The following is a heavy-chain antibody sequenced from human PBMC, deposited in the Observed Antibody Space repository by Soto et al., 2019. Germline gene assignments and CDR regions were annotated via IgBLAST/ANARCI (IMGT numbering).Heavy chain of an antibody. V-gene: IGHV1-69*06. D-gene: IGHD3-10*01. CDR1: GGTFSSYA. Sequence: SVKVSCKASGGTFSSYAISWVRQAPGQGLEWMGGIIPIFGTANYAQKFQGRVTITADKSTSTAYMELSSLRFEDTAVYYCARDGSGSYYYYYYGMDVWGQGTTVTVSS. CDR2: IIPIFGTA. J-gene: IGHJ6*02. CDR3: ARDGSGSYYYYYYGMDV.